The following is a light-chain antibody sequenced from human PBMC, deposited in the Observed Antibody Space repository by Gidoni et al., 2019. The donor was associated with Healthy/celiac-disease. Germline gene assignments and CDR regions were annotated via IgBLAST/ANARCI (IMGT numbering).Light chain of an antibody. CDR1: QSISSY. CDR3: QQSYSTPRA. Sequence: DIQMTQSPSSLSASVGDRVTITCRASQSISSYLNWYQQKPGKAPKLLIYAASSLQSGVPSRFSGSGSGTDFTLTISSLQPEDFATYYCQQSYSTPRAFGQGTKLETK. V-gene: IGKV1-39*01. J-gene: IGKJ2*01. CDR2: AAS.